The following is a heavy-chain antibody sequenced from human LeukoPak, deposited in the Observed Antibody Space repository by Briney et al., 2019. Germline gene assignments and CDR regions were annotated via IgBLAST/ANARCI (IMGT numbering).Heavy chain of an antibody. CDR1: GFSLGDYC. V-gene: IGHV3-74*01. CDR2: ITTDGSGT. J-gene: IGHJ5*02. D-gene: IGHD6-13*01. Sequence: GGSLRLSCTASGFSLGDYCMHWVRQAPGKGLVWVSHITTDGSGTSYADSVKGRFTISRDNAKNSLYLQMNSLRAEDTAVYYCARDWAPRIAAAGTVDWFDPWGQGTLVTVSS. CDR3: ARDWAPRIAAAGTVDWFDP.